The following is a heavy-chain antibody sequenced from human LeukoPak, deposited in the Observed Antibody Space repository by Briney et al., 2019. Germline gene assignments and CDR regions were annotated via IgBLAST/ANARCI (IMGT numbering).Heavy chain of an antibody. D-gene: IGHD3-3*01. CDR3: ARDKRGFFGVVTYYFDY. J-gene: IGHJ4*02. CDR1: GFTFNSYG. CDR2: ISYDGSNK. Sequence: GGSLRLSCAGSGFTFNSYGMHWVRQAPGKGLEWVAVISYDGSNKYYADSVKGRFTISRDNSKNTLYLQMNSLRAEDTAVYYCARDKRGFFGVVTYYFDYWGQGTLVTVSS. V-gene: IGHV3-30*03.